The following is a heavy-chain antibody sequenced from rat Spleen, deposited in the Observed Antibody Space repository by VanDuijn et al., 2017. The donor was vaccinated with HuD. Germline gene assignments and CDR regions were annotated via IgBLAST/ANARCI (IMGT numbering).Heavy chain of an antibody. Sequence: EVQLVESDGGLVQPGRSLKLSCAASGFTFSDYYMAWVRQAPTKGLEWVATISYDGGRNFYRDSVKGRFTISRDNAKNSLYLQMDSLRSEDTATYYCANTYYGYNSFDYWGQGVMVTVSS. CDR1: GFTFSDYY. CDR3: ANTYYGYNSFDY. J-gene: IGHJ2*01. D-gene: IGHD1-9*01. CDR2: ISYDGGRN. V-gene: IGHV5-29*01.